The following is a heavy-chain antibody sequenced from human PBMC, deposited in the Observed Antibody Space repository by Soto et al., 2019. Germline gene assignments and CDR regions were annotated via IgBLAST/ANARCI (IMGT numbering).Heavy chain of an antibody. CDR1: RFTITSYA. CDR3: ARAHGLRYFDWLLPKGHAAFDI. V-gene: IGHV1-3*01. D-gene: IGHD3-9*01. Sequence: ASVKLSCKASRFTITSYAMQSVRQAHRQRLEWMGWINAGNGNTKYSQKFQGRVTITRDTSASTAYMELSSLRSEDTAVYYCARAHGLRYFDWLLPKGHAAFDILGQGTMVTVS. CDR2: INAGNGNT. J-gene: IGHJ3*02.